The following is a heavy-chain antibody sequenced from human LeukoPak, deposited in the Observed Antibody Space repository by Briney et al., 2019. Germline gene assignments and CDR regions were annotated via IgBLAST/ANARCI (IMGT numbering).Heavy chain of an antibody. CDR1: GFTFSRFG. CDR3: TTEQGYDFWSGYYGDY. Sequence: PGGFLRLSCVTSGFTFSRFGMTWVRQPPGKGLEWVGRIKSKTDGGTTDYAAPVKGRFTISRDDSKNTLYLQMNSLKTEDTAVYYCTTEQGYDFWSGYYGDYWGQGTLVTVSS. J-gene: IGHJ4*02. V-gene: IGHV3-15*01. CDR2: IKSKTDGGTT. D-gene: IGHD3-3*01.